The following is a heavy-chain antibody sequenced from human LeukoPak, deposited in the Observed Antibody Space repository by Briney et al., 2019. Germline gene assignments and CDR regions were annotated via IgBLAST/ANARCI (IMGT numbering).Heavy chain of an antibody. CDR2: IYYSGST. CDR1: GGSISSYY. J-gene: IGHJ5*02. CDR3: ARHEPGRPRSDP. V-gene: IGHV4-59*01. D-gene: IGHD1-14*01. Sequence: SETLSLTCTVSGGSISSYYWSWIRQPPGKGLEWIGYIYYSGSTKYNPSLKSRVTISVDTSKNQFSLKVSSVTAADTAMYYCARHEPGRPRSDPWGQGTLVTVSS.